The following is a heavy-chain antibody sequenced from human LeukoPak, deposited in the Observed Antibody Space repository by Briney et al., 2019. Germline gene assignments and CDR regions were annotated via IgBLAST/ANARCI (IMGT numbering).Heavy chain of an antibody. CDR1: GYIFTSYA. V-gene: IGHV7-4-1*02. CDR3: ATNLNYYYSSGSHFDY. J-gene: IGHJ4*02. Sequence: ASVNFSCKASGYIFTSYAMNWVRQAPAQGIEWMGWINTNTGNPTYAHGFTGRFVFSLYTSVSTAYLQISSLKAEDTDVYFYATNLNYYYSSGSHFDYLGQGAMVTVSS. D-gene: IGHD3-10*01. CDR2: INTNTGNP.